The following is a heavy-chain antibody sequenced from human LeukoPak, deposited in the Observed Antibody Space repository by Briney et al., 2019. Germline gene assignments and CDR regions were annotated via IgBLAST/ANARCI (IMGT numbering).Heavy chain of an antibody. V-gene: IGHV3-74*01. J-gene: IGHJ4*02. CDR3: AKDIEPGIAVAGPFDY. CDR1: GFTFSSHW. CDR2: INSDGSSI. Sequence: GGSLRLSCAASGFTFSSHWMHWVRQAPGKGLVWVSRINSDGSSISYADSVKGRFTISRDNAKNSLYLQMNSLRAEDTALYYCAKDIEPGIAVAGPFDYWGQGTLVTVSS. D-gene: IGHD6-19*01.